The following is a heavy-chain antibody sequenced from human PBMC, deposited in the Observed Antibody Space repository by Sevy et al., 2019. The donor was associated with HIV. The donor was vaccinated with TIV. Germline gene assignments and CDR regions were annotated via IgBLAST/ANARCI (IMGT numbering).Heavy chain of an antibody. J-gene: IGHJ3*02. CDR3: AKGDVMTATAVDAFDI. D-gene: IGHD2-21*02. V-gene: IGHV3-23*01. CDR1: GFTFSSFA. Sequence: GGSLRLSCVGSGFTFSSFAMTWVRQAPGKGLEWVSSISGSGGSPYYADSVKGRFTISRDNYKNTLHLQMNSLRAEDTAVYYCAKGDVMTATAVDAFDIWGQGTMVTVSS. CDR2: ISGSGGSP.